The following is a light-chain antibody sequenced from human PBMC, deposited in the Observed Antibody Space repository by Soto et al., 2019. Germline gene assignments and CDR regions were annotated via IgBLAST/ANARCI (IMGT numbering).Light chain of an antibody. J-gene: IGKJ1*01. CDR2: GAS. CDR1: QGIGND. Sequence: DIPMTQSPSSLSASVGDRVTITCRASQGIGNDLGWYRQKPGKAPERLIYGASRLQSGVPSRFSGSGSGTELTLTISGLQPEDFASYYCQHYNSYSEAFGQGTKVELK. CDR3: QHYNSYSEA. V-gene: IGKV1-17*01.